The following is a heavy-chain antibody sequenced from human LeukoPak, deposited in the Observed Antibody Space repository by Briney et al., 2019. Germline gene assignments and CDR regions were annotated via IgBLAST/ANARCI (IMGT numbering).Heavy chain of an antibody. D-gene: IGHD1-26*01. J-gene: IGHJ5*02. CDR3: ARANSATIPGVDP. CDR2: IYSDGST. V-gene: IGHV3-53*01. Sequence: GGSLRLSCAASGFTVSSNYMSWVRQAPGKGLEWVSIIYSDGSTYYADSVEGRFTISRDNSKNTLYLQMNCLTAEDTAVYYCARANSATIPGVDPWGQGTLVTVSS. CDR1: GFTVSSNY.